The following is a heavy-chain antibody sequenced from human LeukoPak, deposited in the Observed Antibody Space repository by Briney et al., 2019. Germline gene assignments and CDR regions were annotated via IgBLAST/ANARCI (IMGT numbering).Heavy chain of an antibody. CDR3: ARHGIQGCSGPRCFTSYYYYGMDV. CDR2: IFPADSDI. J-gene: IGHJ6*02. D-gene: IGHD2-2*02. CDR1: GYGFIDYW. V-gene: IGHV5-51*01. Sequence: GESLKISCKGSGYGFIDYWIGWVRQMPGKGPEWRGIIFPADSDIKYNPSFQGQVNISVDKSISTAYLQWSSLKASDTAMYSSARHGIQGCSGPRCFTSYYYYGMDVWGQGTTVTVSS.